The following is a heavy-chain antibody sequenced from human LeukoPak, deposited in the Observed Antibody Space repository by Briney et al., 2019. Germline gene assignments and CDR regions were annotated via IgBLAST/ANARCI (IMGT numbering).Heavy chain of an antibody. J-gene: IGHJ6*03. V-gene: IGHV3-48*04. CDR3: AKDGGTIYYYVDV. CDR1: GFTFSSYS. CDR2: ISSSSSTI. Sequence: PGGSLRLSCAASGFTFSSYSMNWVRQAPGKGLEWVSYISSSSSTIYYADSVKGRFTISRDNAKNSLYLQMNSLRAEDTAVYYCAKDGGTIYYYVDVWGKGTTVTVSS. D-gene: IGHD4-23*01.